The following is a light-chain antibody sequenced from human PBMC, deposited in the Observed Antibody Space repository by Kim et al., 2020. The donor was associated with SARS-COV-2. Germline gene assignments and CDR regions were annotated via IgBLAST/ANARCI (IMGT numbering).Light chain of an antibody. CDR1: QGISNY. CDR2: AAS. Sequence: DIQMTQSPSSLSASVGDRVTITCRASQGISNYLAWYQQKPGKVPKLLIYAASTFQSGVPSRFSGSGSGTHFTLTISSLQPEDVATYYCQKYNSALGTFGQGTKVDIK. V-gene: IGKV1-27*01. J-gene: IGKJ1*01. CDR3: QKYNSALGT.